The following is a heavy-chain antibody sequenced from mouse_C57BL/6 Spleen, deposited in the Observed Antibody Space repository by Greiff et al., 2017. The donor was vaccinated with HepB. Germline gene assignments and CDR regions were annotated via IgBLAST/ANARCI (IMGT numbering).Heavy chain of an antibody. D-gene: IGHD2-5*01. CDR1: GYTFTDYN. CDR2: INPNNGGT. V-gene: IGHV1-18*01. J-gene: IGHJ4*01. CDR3: ARKSNYDYAMDY. Sequence: EVQLQQSGPELVKPGASVKIPCKASGYTFTDYNMDWVKQSHGKSLEWIGDINPNNGGTIYNQKFKGKATLTVDKSSSTAYMELRSLTSEDTAAYYSARKSNYDYAMDYWGQGTSVTVSS.